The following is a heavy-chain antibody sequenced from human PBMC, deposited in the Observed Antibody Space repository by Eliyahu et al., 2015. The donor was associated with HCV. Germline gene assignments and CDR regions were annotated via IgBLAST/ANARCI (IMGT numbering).Heavy chain of an antibody. CDR2: IFXSGTT. Sequence: QVQLQESGPGLLKPSETLSLTCTVXGGSVRSGYYWGWIRQSPGXGLEWIGNIFXSGTTYYXPSLESRLTISVDTSKNQFSLKLTSVTASDTAVYYCARRGQAGDKFDYWGQGTLVTVSS. CDR1: GGSVRSGYY. CDR3: ARRGQAGDKFDY. D-gene: IGHD7-27*01. J-gene: IGHJ4*02. V-gene: IGHV4-38-2*02.